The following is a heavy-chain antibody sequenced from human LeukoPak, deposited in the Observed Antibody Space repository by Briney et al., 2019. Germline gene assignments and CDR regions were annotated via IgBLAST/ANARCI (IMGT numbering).Heavy chain of an antibody. Sequence: ASVKVSCKASGYTFTSYGISWVRQAPGQGLEWMGWISAYNGNTNYAQKLQGRVTMTTDTSTSTAYMELRSLRSDDTAVYYCARDRTYDILTGYIKFDLWGRGTLVTVSS. CDR3: ARDRTYDILTGYIKFDL. V-gene: IGHV1-18*01. CDR2: ISAYNGNT. CDR1: GYTFTSYG. D-gene: IGHD3-9*01. J-gene: IGHJ2*01.